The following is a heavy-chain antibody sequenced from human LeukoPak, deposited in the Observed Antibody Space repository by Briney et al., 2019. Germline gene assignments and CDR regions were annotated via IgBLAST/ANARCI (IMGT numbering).Heavy chain of an antibody. Sequence: GGSLRLSCAAYGFSFRTIYMSWVRQTPGQGLEWVANINVDGTAEYYVDSVKGRFTISRDNAKNSLYLQMNSLRAEDTAVYYCARDPYRFAFDIWGQGTVVLVSS. CDR2: INVDGTAE. V-gene: IGHV3-7*03. CDR1: GFSFRTIY. CDR3: ARDPYRFAFDI. D-gene: IGHD1-26*01. J-gene: IGHJ3*02.